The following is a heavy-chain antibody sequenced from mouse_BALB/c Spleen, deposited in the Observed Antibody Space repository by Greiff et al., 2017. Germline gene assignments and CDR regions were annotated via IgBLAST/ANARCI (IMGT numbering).Heavy chain of an antibody. CDR3: ARGGGGPHSWFAY. J-gene: IGHJ3*01. D-gene: IGHD1-1*02. Sequence: QVHVKQPGAELVRPGVSVKLSCKASGYTFTSYWMHWIKQRPEQGLERIGEINPSNGGTNYNEKFKSKATLTVDKSSSTAYMQLSSLTSEDSAVYYCARGGGGPHSWFAYWGQGTLVTVSA. V-gene: IGHV1S81*02. CDR1: GYTFTSYW. CDR2: INPSNGGT.